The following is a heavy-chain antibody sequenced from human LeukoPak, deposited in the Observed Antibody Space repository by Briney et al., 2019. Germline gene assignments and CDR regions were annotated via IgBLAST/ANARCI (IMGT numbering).Heavy chain of an antibody. V-gene: IGHV3-15*01. J-gene: IGHJ4*02. CDR1: GFTFRNAW. Sequence: GGSLRLSCAASGFTFRNAWMTWVRQAPGKGLEWVGRIKDKTDGGTIDYAAPVKGRFTISRDDSKNTLYLQRNSMKTEDTAVYYCTTVRYDGSANVDHWGQGTLVTVSS. D-gene: IGHD3-22*01. CDR2: IKDKTDGGTI. CDR3: TTVRYDGSANVDH.